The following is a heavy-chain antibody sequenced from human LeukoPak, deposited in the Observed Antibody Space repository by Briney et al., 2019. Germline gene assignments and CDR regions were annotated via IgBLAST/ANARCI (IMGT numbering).Heavy chain of an antibody. Sequence: GASVKVSCKASGYTFTGYDMHWVRQAPGQGLEWMGWINPNTGGTNYAQKFQGRATMTRDTSISTAYTDPSSLISDDTAVYYCARDLSTNAFDIWGQGTMVTVSS. CDR3: ARDLSTNAFDI. CDR2: INPNTGGT. V-gene: IGHV1-2*02. D-gene: IGHD5-24*01. J-gene: IGHJ3*02. CDR1: GYTFTGYD.